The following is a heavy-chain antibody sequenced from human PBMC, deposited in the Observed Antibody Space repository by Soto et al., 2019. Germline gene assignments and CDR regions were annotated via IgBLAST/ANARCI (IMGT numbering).Heavy chain of an antibody. J-gene: IGHJ4*02. CDR3: AKAGSKQLVFDY. Sequence: EVQLLESGGGLVQPGGSLRLSCAASGFTFSSYAMSWVRQAPGKGLEWVSAISGSGGSTYYVDSLKGRFTISRDTAKNTLYLQMNSLSAEDTAVYYCAKAGSKQLVFDYWGQGTLVTVSS. D-gene: IGHD6-6*01. V-gene: IGHV3-23*01. CDR1: GFTFSSYA. CDR2: ISGSGGST.